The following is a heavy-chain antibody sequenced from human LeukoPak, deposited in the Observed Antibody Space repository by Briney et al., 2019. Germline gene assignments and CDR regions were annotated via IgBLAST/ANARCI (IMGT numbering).Heavy chain of an antibody. CDR1: GDSFSSVTDY. CDR3: ARQGYRRWLQSLQTEDY. CDR2: GDYSGST. D-gene: IGHD5-24*01. J-gene: IGHJ4*02. Sequence: PSETLSLTCTVSGDSFSSVTDYWAWIRQPPGKGLEWIASGDYSGSTYYNPSLKSRVTISVDTSKNQFSLKLSSVTAADTAVYYCARQGYRRWLQSLQTEDYWGQGTLVTVSS. V-gene: IGHV4-39*01.